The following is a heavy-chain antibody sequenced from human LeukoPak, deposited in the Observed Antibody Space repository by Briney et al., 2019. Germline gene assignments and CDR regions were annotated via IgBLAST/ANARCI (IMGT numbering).Heavy chain of an antibody. J-gene: IGHJ4*02. V-gene: IGHV3-48*02. Sequence: PGAFLRPSCASSGFSLSRYSMKWVRPAPGKGLGRVSYISRSGSTIYYADSVKGRFTISRDNAKNSLYLQMNSLRDEDTAVYYCARDTEHLYFVFDYWGQGTLVTVSS. CDR1: GFSLSRYS. D-gene: IGHD2-2*02. CDR3: ARDTEHLYFVFDY. CDR2: ISRSGSTI.